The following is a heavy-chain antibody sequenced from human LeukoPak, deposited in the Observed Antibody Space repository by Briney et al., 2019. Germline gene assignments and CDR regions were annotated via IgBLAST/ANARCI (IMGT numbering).Heavy chain of an antibody. D-gene: IGHD3-3*01. CDR1: GGSISSGGYY. Sequence: SQTLSLTCTVSGGSISSGGYYWSWIRQPPGKGLEWIGYIYHSGSTYYNPSLKSRVTISVDRSKNQFSLKLSSVTAADTAVYYCASTPHTYYDFWSGYFQDYWGQGTLVTVSS. CDR3: ASTPHTYYDFWSGYFQDY. J-gene: IGHJ4*02. CDR2: IYHSGST. V-gene: IGHV4-30-2*01.